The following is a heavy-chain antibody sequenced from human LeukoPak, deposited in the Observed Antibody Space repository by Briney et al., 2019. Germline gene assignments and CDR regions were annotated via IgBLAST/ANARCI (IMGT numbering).Heavy chain of an antibody. Sequence: AGGSLRLSCAASGFTFSGSAMHWVRQASGKGLEWVGRIRSKANSYATAYAASVKGRFTISRDDSKNTAYLQMNSLKTEDTAVYYCAKDLAAAGIFDYWGQGTLVTVSS. CDR3: AKDLAAAGIFDY. CDR2: IRSKANSYAT. D-gene: IGHD6-13*01. J-gene: IGHJ4*02. V-gene: IGHV3-73*01. CDR1: GFTFSGSA.